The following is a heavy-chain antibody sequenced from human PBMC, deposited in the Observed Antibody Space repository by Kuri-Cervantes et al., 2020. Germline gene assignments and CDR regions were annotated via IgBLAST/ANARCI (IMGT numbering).Heavy chain of an antibody. Sequence: SQTLSLTCAVYGGSFSGYYWSWIRQPPGKGLEWIGEINHSGSTNYNPSLKSRVTISVDTSKNQFSLKLSSVTAADTAVYHCARSIVVVVAATPGYYYYGMDVWGQGTTVTVSS. D-gene: IGHD2-15*01. CDR2: INHSGST. J-gene: IGHJ6*02. CDR3: ARSIVVVVAATPGYYYYGMDV. V-gene: IGHV4-34*01. CDR1: GGSFSGYY.